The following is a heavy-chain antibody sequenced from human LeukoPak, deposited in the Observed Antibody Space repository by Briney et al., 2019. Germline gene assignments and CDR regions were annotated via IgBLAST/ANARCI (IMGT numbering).Heavy chain of an antibody. Sequence: GASVKVSCKASGYTFTGYYMHWVRQAPGQGLEWMGWIESKSGGTNYAQKFQGRVTMTRDTSISTVYMELSRLRSDDTAMYYCARDLDGMDVWGQGTTVTVSS. J-gene: IGHJ6*02. D-gene: IGHD3-16*01. CDR1: GYTFTGYY. CDR3: ARDLDGMDV. V-gene: IGHV1-2*02. CDR2: IESKSGGT.